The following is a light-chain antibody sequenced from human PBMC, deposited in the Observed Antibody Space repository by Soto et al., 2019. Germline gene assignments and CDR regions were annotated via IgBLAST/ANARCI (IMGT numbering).Light chain of an antibody. CDR3: QQYSHLIT. V-gene: IGKV1-5*03. Sequence: DIQMTQSPSSLSASVGDRVTITCRASQSISSWLAWYQQKPGKALKLLIYKASSLESGVPSRFSGSGSGTDFTFTISSLQPEDIATYYCQQYSHLITFGQGTRLEIK. CDR1: QSISSW. J-gene: IGKJ5*01. CDR2: KAS.